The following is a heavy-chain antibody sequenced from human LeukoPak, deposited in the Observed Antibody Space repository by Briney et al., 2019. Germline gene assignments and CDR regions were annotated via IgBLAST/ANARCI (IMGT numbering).Heavy chain of an antibody. V-gene: IGHV1-18*01. D-gene: IGHD1-26*01. CDR2: ITAYDGNT. J-gene: IGHJ5*02. CDR3: ARDEMVGGTDWFDP. Sequence: ASVKVSCKASGYTFSSYAISWVRQAPGQGLEWMGWITAYDGNTNYAQKFQGRVTMTTDTSTRTAYMELRSLRSDDTAVYYCARDEMVGGTDWFDPWGQGTLVTVSS. CDR1: GYTFSSYA.